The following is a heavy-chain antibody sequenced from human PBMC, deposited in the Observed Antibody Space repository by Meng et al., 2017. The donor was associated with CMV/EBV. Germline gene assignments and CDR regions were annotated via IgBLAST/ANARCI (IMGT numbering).Heavy chain of an antibody. CDR3: ARGDYDFWSGYRD. Sequence: GGSLTLSCKGSGYSFTSYWIGWVRQMPGKGLEWMGIIYPGDSDTRYSPSFQGQDTISADKSISPAYLQWSSLKASDTAMYYCARGDYDFWSGYRDWGQGTLVTVSS. D-gene: IGHD3-3*01. CDR1: GYSFTSYW. J-gene: IGHJ4*02. V-gene: IGHV5-51*01. CDR2: IYPGDSDT.